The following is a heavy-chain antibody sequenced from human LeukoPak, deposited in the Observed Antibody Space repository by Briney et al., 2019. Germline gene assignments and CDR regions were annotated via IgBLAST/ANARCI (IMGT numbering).Heavy chain of an antibody. CDR3: ARVRGEYCSSTSCYRDYYYYMDV. CDR1: GYSISSGYY. CDR2: IYHSGST. Sequence: SETLSLTCAVSGYSISSGYYWGWIRQPPGKGLEWLGSIYHSGSTYYNPSLKSRVTISVDTSKNQFSLRLSSVTAADTAVYYCARVRGEYCSSTSCYRDYYYYMDVWGKGTTVTVSS. V-gene: IGHV4-38-2*01. J-gene: IGHJ6*03. D-gene: IGHD2-2*02.